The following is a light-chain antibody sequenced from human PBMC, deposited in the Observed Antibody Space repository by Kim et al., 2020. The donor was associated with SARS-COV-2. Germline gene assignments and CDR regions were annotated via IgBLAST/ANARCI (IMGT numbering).Light chain of an antibody. V-gene: IGLV4-69*01. CDR2: LNTDGSH. CDR3: QTLGTGVV. J-gene: IGLJ2*01. Sequence: GTYVKLTCPLVNAHSRYCIASHQQHPANGPRYLIQLNTDGSHTKGNGIPDRFSASSSGSDHYLTISLLQSEDEADYSCQTLGTGVVFVGGTQLTVL. CDR1: NAHSRYC.